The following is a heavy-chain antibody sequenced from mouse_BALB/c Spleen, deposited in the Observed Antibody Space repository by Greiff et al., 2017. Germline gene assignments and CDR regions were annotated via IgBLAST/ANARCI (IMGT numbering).Heavy chain of an antibody. CDR1: GFTFRSFG. Sequence: EVKLVESGGGLVQPGGSRKLSCAASGFTFRSFGMHWVRQAPEKGLEWVAYISSGSSTIYYADTVKGRFTISRDNPKNTLFLQMTSLRSEDTAMYYCAREGGYYGSLSRWYFDVWGAGTTVTVSS. J-gene: IGHJ1*01. V-gene: IGHV5-17*02. CDR2: ISSGSSTI. CDR3: AREGGYYGSLSRWYFDV. D-gene: IGHD1-1*01.